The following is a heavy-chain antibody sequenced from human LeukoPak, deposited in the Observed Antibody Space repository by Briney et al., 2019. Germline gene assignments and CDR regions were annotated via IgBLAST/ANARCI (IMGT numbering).Heavy chain of an antibody. Sequence: GGSLSLSCTASGFTFSSYALSWVRQAPGKGLEWVSTISGSGVSTYYADSVKGRFTISRDNSKNTLYLQMNSLRAEDTAVYYCARDIVATITPYYYYYGMDVWGQGTTVTVSS. V-gene: IGHV3-23*01. CDR1: GFTFSSYA. CDR2: ISGSGVST. D-gene: IGHD5-12*01. J-gene: IGHJ6*02. CDR3: ARDIVATITPYYYYYGMDV.